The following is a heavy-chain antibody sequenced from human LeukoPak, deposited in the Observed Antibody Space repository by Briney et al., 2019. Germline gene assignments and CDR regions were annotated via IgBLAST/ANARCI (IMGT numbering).Heavy chain of an antibody. CDR2: ISWNSGSI. CDR3: AKESQLFYSGTFYIDY. V-gene: IGHV3-9*01. J-gene: IGHJ4*02. D-gene: IGHD1-26*01. CDR1: GFTFDDYA. Sequence: PGRSLRLSCAASGFTFDDYAMHWVRQAPGKGLEWVSGISWNSGSIGYANSVKGRFTISRDNAKNSLYLQMNSLRAEDTAVYYCAKESQLFYSGTFYIDYWGQGTLVTVSS.